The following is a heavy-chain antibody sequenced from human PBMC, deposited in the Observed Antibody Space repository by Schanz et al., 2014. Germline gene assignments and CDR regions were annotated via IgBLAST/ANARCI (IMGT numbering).Heavy chain of an antibody. J-gene: IGHJ4*02. D-gene: IGHD3-22*01. CDR2: IWSDGSTK. CDR1: GFIFSNYG. Sequence: QVQLVESGGGVVQPGGSLRLSCAASGFIFSNYGMHWVRQAPGKGLEWVAVIWSDGSTKYYADSVKGRFTISRDNSKNTLYLQMNSLRAEDTAVYYCAKDPSHGDYDYYFDYWGQGTLVTVSS. CDR3: AKDPSHGDYDYYFDY. V-gene: IGHV3-33*06.